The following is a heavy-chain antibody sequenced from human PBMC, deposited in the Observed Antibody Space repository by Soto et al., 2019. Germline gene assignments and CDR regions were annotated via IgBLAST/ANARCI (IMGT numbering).Heavy chain of an antibody. Sequence: SQTLSLTCAISGDSVSSSSAAWNWIRQSPSRGLEWLGRTYYRSKWYNDYAVSVKSRITINPDTSKNQFSLQLNSVTPEDTAVYNCTRVPRSHYGMDVWGQGTTVTVSS. J-gene: IGHJ6*02. CDR3: TRVPRSHYGMDV. CDR2: TYYRSKWYN. V-gene: IGHV6-1*01. CDR1: GDSVSSSSAA.